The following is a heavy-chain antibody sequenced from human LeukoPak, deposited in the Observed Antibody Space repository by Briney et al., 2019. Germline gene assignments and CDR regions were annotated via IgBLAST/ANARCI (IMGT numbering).Heavy chain of an antibody. CDR1: GGSISSCY. J-gene: IGHJ1*01. Sequence: SETLSLTCTVSGGSISSCYWSWIRQPPPTGLERIGYIYYSGSTNYNPSLKRRVTISVDTSKTQFSLKLSSVTAADTAVYYCAGELLWFGEPLQHWGQGTLVTASS. D-gene: IGHD3-10*01. CDR3: AGELLWFGEPLQH. V-gene: IGHV4-59*01. CDR2: IYYSGST.